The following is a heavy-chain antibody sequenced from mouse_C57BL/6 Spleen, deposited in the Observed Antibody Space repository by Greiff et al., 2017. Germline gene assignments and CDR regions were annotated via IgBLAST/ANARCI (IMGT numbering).Heavy chain of an antibody. V-gene: IGHV1-22*01. D-gene: IGHD2-4*01. CDR1: GYTFTDYN. Sequence: VQLQQSGPELVKPGASVKMSCKASGYTFTDYNMHWVKQSHGKSLEWIGYINPNNGGTSYNQKFKGKATLTVNKSSSTAYMELRSLTSEDSAVYYCAVYYDYPSFAYWGQGTLVTVSA. CDR2: INPNNGGT. J-gene: IGHJ3*01. CDR3: AVYYDYPSFAY.